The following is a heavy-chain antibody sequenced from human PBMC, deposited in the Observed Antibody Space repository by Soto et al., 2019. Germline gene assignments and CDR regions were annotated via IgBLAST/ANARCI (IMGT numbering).Heavy chain of an antibody. Sequence: EVQLLESGGGLVQPGGSLRLSCAASGFTFSSYAMSWVRQAPGKGLEWVSAISGSGGSTYYADSVKGRFTISRDNSKNTLYLQMNSLRAEDTAVYYCAKAEGYCSSTSCSRRNYFDYWGQGTLVTVSS. D-gene: IGHD2-2*01. CDR3: AKAEGYCSSTSCSRRNYFDY. CDR2: ISGSGGST. CDR1: GFTFSSYA. V-gene: IGHV3-23*01. J-gene: IGHJ4*02.